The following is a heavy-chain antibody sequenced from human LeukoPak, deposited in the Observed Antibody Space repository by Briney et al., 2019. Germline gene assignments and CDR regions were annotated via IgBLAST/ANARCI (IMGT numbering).Heavy chain of an antibody. CDR3: AREDTAMADDY. J-gene: IGHJ4*02. D-gene: IGHD5-18*01. CDR1: GCTLTRYY. Sequence: GASVKVSCKASGCTLTRYYKHWVRQAPGKGLEWMGWINPNSGGTNYAQKFQGRVTMTRDTSISTAYMELSRLRSDDTAVYYCAREDTAMADDYWGQGTLVTVSS. V-gene: IGHV1-2*02. CDR2: INPNSGGT.